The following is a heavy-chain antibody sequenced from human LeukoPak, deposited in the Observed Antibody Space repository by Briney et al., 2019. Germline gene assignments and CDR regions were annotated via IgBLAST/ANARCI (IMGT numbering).Heavy chain of an antibody. CDR2: ITFSSSHI. CDR1: GFTFSGYV. CDR3: ARGPQFSGPGWFDP. V-gene: IGHV3-21*01. Sequence: GSLRLSCAASGFTFSGYVMTWVRQAPGKGLECVSSITFSSSHIYYADSVKGRSTISRDNTKDSLYLQMNSLRAEDTAIYYCARGPQFSGPGWFDPWGQGTLVTVSS. D-gene: IGHD3-10*01. J-gene: IGHJ5*02.